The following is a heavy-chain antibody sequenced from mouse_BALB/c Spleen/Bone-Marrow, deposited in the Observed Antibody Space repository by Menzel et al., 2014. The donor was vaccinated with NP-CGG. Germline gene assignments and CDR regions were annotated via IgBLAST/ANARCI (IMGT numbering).Heavy chain of an antibody. Sequence: VQLQQSGPSLVKPSQTLSLTCSVTGDSITSGYWNWFRKFPGNKLEYMGYISYSGSTYYNPSLKSRISITRDTSKNLYYLQLNSVTTKDTATYYCARSGSSGYHYYAMDYWGQGTSVTVSS. CDR3: ARSGSSGYHYYAMDY. J-gene: IGHJ4*01. D-gene: IGHD3-1*01. CDR1: GDSITSGY. V-gene: IGHV3-8*02. CDR2: ISYSGST.